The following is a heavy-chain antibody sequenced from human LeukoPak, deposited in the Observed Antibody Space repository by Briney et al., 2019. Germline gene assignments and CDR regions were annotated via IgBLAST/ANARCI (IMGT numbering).Heavy chain of an antibody. CDR1: GFTFSSYA. Sequence: PGGSLRLSCAASGFTFSSYAMSWVRQAPGKGLEWVSGTSGSGGRTYYADSVKGRFTISRDNSKNTLYLQMNSLRAEDTAVYYCAKDHHESSGYSFDYWGQGTLVTVSS. J-gene: IGHJ4*02. CDR2: TSGSGGRT. V-gene: IGHV3-23*01. CDR3: AKDHHESSGYSFDY. D-gene: IGHD3-22*01.